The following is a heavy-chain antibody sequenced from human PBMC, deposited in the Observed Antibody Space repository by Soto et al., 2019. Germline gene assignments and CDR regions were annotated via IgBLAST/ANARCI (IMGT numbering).Heavy chain of an antibody. CDR3: ARDFQNYGDYYNYRDV. Sequence: SETLSLTCTVSGGSISSYYWSWIRQPPGKGLEWIGYIYYSGSTNYNPSLKSRVTISVDTSKNQFSLKLSSVTAVDTAVYYCARDFQNYGDYYNYRDVWGKGTTVTGSS. CDR2: IYYSGST. V-gene: IGHV4-59*01. CDR1: GGSISSYY. J-gene: IGHJ6*03. D-gene: IGHD4-17*01.